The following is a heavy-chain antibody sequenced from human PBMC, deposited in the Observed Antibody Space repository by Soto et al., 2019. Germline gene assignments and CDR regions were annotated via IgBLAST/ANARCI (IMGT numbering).Heavy chain of an antibody. J-gene: IGHJ4*02. CDR3: AKGRSGYYYLDFDY. CDR2: INDGGGDT. V-gene: IGHV3-23*01. D-gene: IGHD3-22*01. CDR1: EFTFSSCA. Sequence: GGSLRLSCSASEFTFSSCAMSWVRQAPGKGLEWVSAINDGGGDTYYTNSVRGRFTISRDNSKNTLYLQMNSLRAEDTSIYYCAKGRSGYYYLDFDYWGQGNLVTVSS.